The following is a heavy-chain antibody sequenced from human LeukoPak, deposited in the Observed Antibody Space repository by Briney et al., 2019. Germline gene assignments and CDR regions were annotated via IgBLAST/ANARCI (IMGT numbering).Heavy chain of an antibody. V-gene: IGHV3-21*01. Sequence: PGGSLRLSCAASGFTVSTNYMSWVRQAPGKGLEWVSSISNDGNYIYYAGSVKGRFTVSRDNPKNSLFLQMNSLRADDTAVYYCARGHSGSYQRNDAFDIWGQGTVVTVSS. CDR3: ARGHSGSYQRNDAFDI. D-gene: IGHD1-26*01. J-gene: IGHJ3*02. CDR1: GFTVSTNY. CDR2: ISNDGNYI.